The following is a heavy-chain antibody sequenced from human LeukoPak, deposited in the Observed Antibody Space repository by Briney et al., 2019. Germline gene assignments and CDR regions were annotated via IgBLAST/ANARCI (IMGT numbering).Heavy chain of an antibody. J-gene: IGHJ3*02. D-gene: IGHD5-18*01. Sequence: GGSLRLSCAASGYTFTSYSMNWVRQAPGKGLEWVSSISSSSSYINYADSVKGRFTISRDNAKNSLYLQMNSLRAEDTAVYYCARVDTAMVGAFDIWGQGTMVTVSS. CDR1: GYTFTSYS. V-gene: IGHV3-21*01. CDR2: ISSSSSYI. CDR3: ARVDTAMVGAFDI.